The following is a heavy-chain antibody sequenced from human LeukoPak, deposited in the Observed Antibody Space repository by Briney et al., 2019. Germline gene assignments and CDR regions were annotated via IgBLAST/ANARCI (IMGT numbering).Heavy chain of an antibody. V-gene: IGHV3-48*03. Sequence: GGSLRLACAASGFTFSSYEMNWVRQAPGKGLEGVSYISSSGSTIYYADSVKGRFTISRDNAKNSLYLQMNSLRAEDKADYYCERVGPLDGITMIVVVRDAFDIWGQGRMVTVSS. J-gene: IGHJ3*02. CDR3: ERVGPLDGITMIVVVRDAFDI. CDR2: ISSSGSTI. D-gene: IGHD3-22*01. CDR1: GFTFSSYE.